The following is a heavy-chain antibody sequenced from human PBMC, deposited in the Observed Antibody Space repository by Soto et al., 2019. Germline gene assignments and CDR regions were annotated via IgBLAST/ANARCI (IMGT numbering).Heavy chain of an antibody. V-gene: IGHV3-23*01. CDR1: GFTFSTYA. Sequence: EVQLLESGGKLVQPGGSLTLSCAASGFTFSTYAMAWVRQAPGKGLEWVSGVSASGLNTDYADPVKGRFYISRDNSKNTVSLHMNSLRAEDTALYYCAKDRTPRTSGYFFDYWGQGEPVTVSS. CDR2: VSASGLNT. D-gene: IGHD1-1*01. J-gene: IGHJ4*02. CDR3: AKDRTPRTSGYFFDY.